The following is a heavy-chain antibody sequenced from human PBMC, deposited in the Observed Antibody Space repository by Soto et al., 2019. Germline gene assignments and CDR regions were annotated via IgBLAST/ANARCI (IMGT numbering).Heavy chain of an antibody. CDR2: INAGNGNT. Sequence: GASVKVSCKASGYTFTSYAMHWVRQAPGQRLEWMGWINAGNGNTKYSQKFQGRVTITRDTSASTAYMELSSLRSEDTAVYYCARANFEYCSGGSCYGAFDIWGQGTMVTVSS. J-gene: IGHJ3*02. CDR1: GYTFTSYA. V-gene: IGHV1-3*01. CDR3: ARANFEYCSGGSCYGAFDI. D-gene: IGHD2-15*01.